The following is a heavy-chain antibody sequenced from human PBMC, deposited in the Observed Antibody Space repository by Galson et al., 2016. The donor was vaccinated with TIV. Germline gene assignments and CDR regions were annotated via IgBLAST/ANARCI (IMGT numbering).Heavy chain of an antibody. D-gene: IGHD6-13*01. Sequence: SVKVSCKASGGTFINHAFTWVRQAPGQGLEWMGGTIPILGIINYAQKFQGRVTISADKSTDTVYMELPSLRSDDTAVYFCARRSQLKVAAGFDFWGQGTLVTVSS. V-gene: IGHV1-69*10. CDR2: TIPILGII. CDR1: GGTFINHA. J-gene: IGHJ4*02. CDR3: ARRSQLKVAAGFDF.